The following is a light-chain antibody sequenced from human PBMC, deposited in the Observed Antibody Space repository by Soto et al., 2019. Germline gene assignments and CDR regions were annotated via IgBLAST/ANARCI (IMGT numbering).Light chain of an antibody. Sequence: QSVLTQPASVSGSPGQSITISCTGTSSDVGGYNYVSWYQQHPGKAPKLLIYDVSNRPSGASNRFSGSNSGNTASLTISGLQAEDEADYYCSSYTGSTTLHYVFGTGTKLTVL. CDR3: SSYTGSTTLHYV. CDR1: SSDVGGYNY. J-gene: IGLJ1*01. CDR2: DVS. V-gene: IGLV2-14*01.